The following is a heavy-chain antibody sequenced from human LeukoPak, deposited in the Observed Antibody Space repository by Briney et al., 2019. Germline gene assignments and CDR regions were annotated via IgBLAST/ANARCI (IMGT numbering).Heavy chain of an antibody. Sequence: SETLSLTCTVSGGSISSSSYYWGWIRQPPGKGLEWIGSIYYSGSTYYNPSLKSRVTISVDTSKNQFSLKLSSVTAADTAVYYCARGGTTCSGGSCYRSNFDYWGQGTLVTVSS. J-gene: IGHJ4*02. CDR3: ARGGTTCSGGSCYRSNFDY. V-gene: IGHV4-39*07. CDR2: IYYSGST. CDR1: GGSISSSSYY. D-gene: IGHD2-15*01.